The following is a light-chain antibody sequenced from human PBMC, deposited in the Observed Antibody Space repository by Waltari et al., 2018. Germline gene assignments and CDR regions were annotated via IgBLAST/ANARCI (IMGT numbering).Light chain of an antibody. Sequence: EIVLTQSPGTLSLSPGETATLSCRASQRVISNHLAWYQHIPGRSPRLLISGASSRAAGIPRSFSGRGSGTDFTLTISSLEPEDFGVYYCQQYGSFPVTFGQGTRREIK. V-gene: IGKV3-20*01. CDR1: QRVISNH. CDR3: QQYGSFPVT. CDR2: GAS. J-gene: IGKJ5*01.